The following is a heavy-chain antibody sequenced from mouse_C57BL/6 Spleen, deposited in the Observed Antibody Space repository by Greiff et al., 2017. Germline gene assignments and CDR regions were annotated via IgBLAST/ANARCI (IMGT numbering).Heavy chain of an antibody. Sequence: EVQGVESGGGLVQPKGSLKLSCAASGFSFNTYAMNWVRQAPGKGLEWVARIRSKSNNYATYYADSVKDRFTISRDDSESMLYLQMNNLKTEDTAMYYCERHGLQYAMDYWGQGTSVTVSS. J-gene: IGHJ4*01. CDR3: ERHGLQYAMDY. CDR1: GFSFNTYA. D-gene: IGHD3-1*01. CDR2: IRSKSNNYAT. V-gene: IGHV10-1*01.